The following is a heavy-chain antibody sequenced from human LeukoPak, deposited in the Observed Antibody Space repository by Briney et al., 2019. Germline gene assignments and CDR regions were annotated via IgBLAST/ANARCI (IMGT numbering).Heavy chain of an antibody. CDR2: VNPNRGGT. V-gene: IGHV1-2*02. CDR3: ARDTAESSGYAYWYFDL. J-gene: IGHJ2*01. D-gene: IGHD3-22*01. CDR1: GYTFTGYY. Sequence: SSVKVSCKASGYTFTGYYMHWVRQAPRQGLEWVGWVNPNRGGTNYAQKLQGRVTMTRDTSISTASIELSMRRSDDTALYSGARDTAESSGYAYWYFDLWGRGTLVTVSS.